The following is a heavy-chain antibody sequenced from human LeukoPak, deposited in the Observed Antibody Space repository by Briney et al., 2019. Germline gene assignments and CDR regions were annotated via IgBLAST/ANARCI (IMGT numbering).Heavy chain of an antibody. J-gene: IGHJ6*02. CDR3: ARGAIAAAGTLYYYYYGMDV. CDR1: GGSFSGYY. Sequence: SETLSLTCAVYGGSFSGYYWSWIRQPPGKGLEWIGEINHSGSTNYNPSLKSRVTISVDTSKNQFSLKLSSVTAADTAVYYCARGAIAAAGTLYYYYYGMDVWGQGSTVTVSS. CDR2: INHSGST. D-gene: IGHD6-13*01. V-gene: IGHV4-34*01.